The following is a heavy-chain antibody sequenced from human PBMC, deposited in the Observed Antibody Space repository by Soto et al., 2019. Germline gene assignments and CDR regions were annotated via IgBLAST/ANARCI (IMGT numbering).Heavy chain of an antibody. Sequence: QVQLVQSGAEVKKPVASVKVSCKASGYTFTSYYMHWVRQAPGQGLEWMGRINPSGGSTSYAQKFKGRVTMTRDTSTSTVYMELSSLRSEDTAVYYCARTVYNWNDHDAFDIWGQGTMVTVSS. CDR1: GYTFTSYY. CDR3: ARTVYNWNDHDAFDI. V-gene: IGHV1-46*03. J-gene: IGHJ3*02. D-gene: IGHD1-1*01. CDR2: INPSGGST.